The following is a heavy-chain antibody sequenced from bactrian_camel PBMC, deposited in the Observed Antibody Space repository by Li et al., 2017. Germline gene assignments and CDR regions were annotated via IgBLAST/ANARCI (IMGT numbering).Heavy chain of an antibody. CDR2: VDISGTT. Sequence: HVQLVESGGGSVQAGDSLRLSCAASGFTHDEYCLAWFRQTPEKGREAIADVDISGTTWVADSVKGRFTISQDNNKNTLYLQMNSLKPEDTGTYYCAADPPNGGVDLGYWGQGTQVTVS. J-gene: IGHJ6*01. CDR1: GFTHDEYC. D-gene: IGHD7*01. V-gene: IGHV3S55*01. CDR3: AADPPNGGVDLGY.